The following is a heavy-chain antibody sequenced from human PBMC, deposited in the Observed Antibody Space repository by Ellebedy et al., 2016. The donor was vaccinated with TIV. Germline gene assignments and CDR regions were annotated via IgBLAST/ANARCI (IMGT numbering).Heavy chain of an antibody. CDR2: INPDSGST. J-gene: IGHJ6*02. CDR3: ARPYSDYDFGIDV. CDR1: GYSFTRYQ. D-gene: IGHD5-12*01. V-gene: IGHV1-46*01. Sequence: AASVKVSCKASGYSFTRYQMHWVRQAPGQGLEWLGIINPDSGSTTYAQKFQGRITMTRDMSTGTLYMELSSLRSEDTAVYYCARPYSDYDFGIDVWGQGTTVTVSS.